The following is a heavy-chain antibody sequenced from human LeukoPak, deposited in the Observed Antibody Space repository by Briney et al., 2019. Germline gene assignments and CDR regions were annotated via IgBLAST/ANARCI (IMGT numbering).Heavy chain of an antibody. V-gene: IGHV4-39*01. CDR1: GGSISSSSYY. D-gene: IGHD2-2*01. CDR3: AMRYQLLESLDGAFDI. J-gene: IGHJ3*02. CDR2: IYYSGST. Sequence: SETLSLTCTVSGGSISSSSYYWGWIRQPPGKGLEWIGSIYYSGSTYNNPSLKSRVTISVDTSKNQFSLKLSSVTAADTAVDYCAMRYQLLESLDGAFDIWGQGTMVTVSS.